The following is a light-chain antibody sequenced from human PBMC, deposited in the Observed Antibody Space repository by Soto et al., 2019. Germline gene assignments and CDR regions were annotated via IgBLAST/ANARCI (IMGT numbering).Light chain of an antibody. J-gene: IGKJ1*01. CDR1: QRVLYSSNNKNY. V-gene: IGKV4-1*01. CDR2: WAS. Sequence: DIVMTQSPDSLAVSLGERATIKCKCSQRVLYSSNNKNYLAWYQQKPGQPPKLLIYWASTRESGVPDRFSGSGSGTDFTLTISSLQAEDVAVYYCQQYYSTLWTFGQGTKVDIK. CDR3: QQYYSTLWT.